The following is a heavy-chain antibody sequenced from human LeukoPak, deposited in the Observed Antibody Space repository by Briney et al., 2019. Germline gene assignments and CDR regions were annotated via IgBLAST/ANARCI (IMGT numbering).Heavy chain of an antibody. V-gene: IGHV1-46*01. Sequence: SVKVSCKASGYTFTSYYMHWVRQAPGQGLEWMGIINPSGGSTSYAQKFQGRVTMTRDTSTSTVYMELSSLRSEDTAVYYCAREPLRYFDWLSFPHWGQGTLVTVSS. CDR2: INPSGGST. D-gene: IGHD3-9*01. J-gene: IGHJ4*02. CDR3: AREPLRYFDWLSFPH. CDR1: GYTFTSYY.